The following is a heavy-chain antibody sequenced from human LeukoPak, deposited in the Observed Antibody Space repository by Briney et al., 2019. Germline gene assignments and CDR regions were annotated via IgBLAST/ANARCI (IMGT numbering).Heavy chain of an antibody. CDR3: ATRTEMATNTDDY. J-gene: IGHJ4*02. D-gene: IGHD5-24*01. CDR1: GYTLTELS. CDR2: FDLEDGET. Sequence: GASVKISCKVSGYTLTELSMHWVRQAPGKGLEWMGGFDLEDGETIYAQKFQGRVTMTEDTSTDTAYMELSSLRSEDTAVYYCATRTEMATNTDDYWGQGTLVTASS. V-gene: IGHV1-24*01.